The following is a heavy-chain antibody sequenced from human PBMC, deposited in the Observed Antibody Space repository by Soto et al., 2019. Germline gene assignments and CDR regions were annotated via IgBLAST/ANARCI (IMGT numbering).Heavy chain of an antibody. J-gene: IGHJ4*02. Sequence: QPGWSLRLSCAASGFTFSSYEMNWVRQAPGKGLEWVSDISGSGGSIYYADSVKGRFTISRDNSKNTLYLQMNSLRAEDTAVYYCAKEDFWSGYPWEFDYWGQGTLVTVSA. V-gene: IGHV3-23*01. D-gene: IGHD3-3*01. CDR3: AKEDFWSGYPWEFDY. CDR1: GFTFSSYE. CDR2: ISGSGGSI.